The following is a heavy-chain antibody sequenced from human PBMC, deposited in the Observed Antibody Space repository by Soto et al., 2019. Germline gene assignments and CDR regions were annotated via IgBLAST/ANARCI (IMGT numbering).Heavy chain of an antibody. Sequence: ASVKVSCKASGYTFTGYYMHWVRQAPGQGLEWMGWINPNSGGTNYAQKFQGWVTMTRDTSISTAYMELSRLRSDDTAVYYCARAKIVVVPAAMGDDAFDIWGQGTMVTVSS. CDR1: GYTFTGYY. V-gene: IGHV1-2*04. CDR3: ARAKIVVVPAAMGDDAFDI. J-gene: IGHJ3*02. CDR2: INPNSGGT. D-gene: IGHD2-2*01.